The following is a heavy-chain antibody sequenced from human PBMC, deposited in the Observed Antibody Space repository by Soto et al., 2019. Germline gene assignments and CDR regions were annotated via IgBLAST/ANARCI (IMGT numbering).Heavy chain of an antibody. CDR1: GFTFSSYA. Sequence: GGSLRLSCAASGFTFSSYAMHWVRQAPGKGLEWVAVISYDGGNKYYADSVKGRFTISRDNSKSTLYLQMNSLRAEDTAVYYCGKGRSYYYYYGVDVWGQGTTVTVSS. V-gene: IGHV3-30-3*02. CDR3: GKGRSYYYYYGVDV. J-gene: IGHJ6*02. D-gene: IGHD1-26*01. CDR2: ISYDGGNK.